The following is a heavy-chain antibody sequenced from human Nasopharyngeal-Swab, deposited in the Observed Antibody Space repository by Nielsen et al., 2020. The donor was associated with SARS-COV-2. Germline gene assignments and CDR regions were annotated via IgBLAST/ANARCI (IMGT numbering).Heavy chain of an antibody. CDR3: ARDIAAAGTGAYYFDY. V-gene: IGHV4-4*02. CDR1: GGSISSSNW. Sequence: SETLSLTCAVSGGSISSSNWWCWVRQPPGKGLEWIGEIYHSGSTNYNPSLKSRVTISVDKSKNQFSLKLSSVTAADTAVYYCARDIAAAGTGAYYFDYWGQGTLVTVSS. CDR2: IYHSGST. D-gene: IGHD6-13*01. J-gene: IGHJ4*02.